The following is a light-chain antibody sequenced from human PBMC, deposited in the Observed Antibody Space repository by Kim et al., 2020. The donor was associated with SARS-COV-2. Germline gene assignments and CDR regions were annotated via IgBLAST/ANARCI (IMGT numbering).Light chain of an antibody. CDR3: QHYGTSQYT. J-gene: IGKJ2*01. Sequence: EIVLTQSPGTLSLSPGERATLSCRASQSVSSSYIAWYQHIRGQAPRLLIYGASSRATGIPDRFSGSGSGTDFTLTISTLEPEDFAVYYCQHYGTSQYTFGQGTKLEIK. V-gene: IGKV3-20*01. CDR2: GAS. CDR1: QSVSSSY.